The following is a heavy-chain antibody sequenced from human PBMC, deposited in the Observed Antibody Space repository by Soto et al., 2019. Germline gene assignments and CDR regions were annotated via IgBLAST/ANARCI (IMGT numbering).Heavy chain of an antibody. Sequence: GGSLRLSCAASGFTFSSYSMNWVRQAPGKGLEWVSSISSSSSYIYYADSVKGRFTISRDNAKNSLYLQMNSLRAEDTAVYYCARDTKGYCSSTSCYGPRDYWGQGTLVTVSS. CDR3: ARDTKGYCSSTSCYGPRDY. CDR2: ISSSSSYI. CDR1: GFTFSSYS. D-gene: IGHD2-2*01. J-gene: IGHJ4*02. V-gene: IGHV3-21*01.